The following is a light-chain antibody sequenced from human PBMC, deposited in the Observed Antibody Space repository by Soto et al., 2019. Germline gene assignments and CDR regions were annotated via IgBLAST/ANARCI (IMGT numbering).Light chain of an antibody. Sequence: IRMTISPDTLSVTTGEGVTLSCRASHSVGSNLAWYQQKPGQAPRLLIYGASTRATGIPDRSSGSGSETEFTLTVSSLEPEDFAVYYCQQRSNWPPFFDQRRRLET. V-gene: IGKV3-15*01. J-gene: IGKJ5*01. CDR3: QQRSNWPPF. CDR1: HSVGSN. CDR2: GAS.